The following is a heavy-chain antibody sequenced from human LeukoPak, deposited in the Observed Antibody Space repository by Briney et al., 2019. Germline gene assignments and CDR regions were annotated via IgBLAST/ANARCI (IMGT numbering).Heavy chain of an antibody. V-gene: IGHV4-59*08. D-gene: IGHD6-19*01. Sequence: PSETLSPTCTVSGDAMSSYFGSWIRQPPGKGLEYIGYISYTGSTNYNPSLKSRVTISLHTSKNQFSLRLSSVTAADTAVYYCARQAYSSAYYYFDIWGQGTLVTVSS. CDR3: ARQAYSSAYYYFDI. CDR2: ISYTGST. J-gene: IGHJ4*02. CDR1: GDAMSSYF.